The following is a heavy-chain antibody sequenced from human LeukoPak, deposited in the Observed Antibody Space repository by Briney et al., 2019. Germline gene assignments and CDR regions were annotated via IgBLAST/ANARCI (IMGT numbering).Heavy chain of an antibody. Sequence: PGGSLRLSCTASGFTFSNYWMSWVRQAPGKGLEWVANIRQDGGLKHCVDSLKGRFTISRDNAENSLYLQMNSLRAEDTAVYYCARDQYDTWSRRGNFDSWGQGTLVIVSS. V-gene: IGHV3-7*01. D-gene: IGHD3-3*01. CDR2: IRQDGGLK. CDR1: GFTFSNYW. CDR3: ARDQYDTWSRRGNFDS. J-gene: IGHJ4*02.